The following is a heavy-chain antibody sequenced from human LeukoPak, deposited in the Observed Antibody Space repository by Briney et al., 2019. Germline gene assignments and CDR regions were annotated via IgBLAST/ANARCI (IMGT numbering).Heavy chain of an antibody. J-gene: IGHJ6*03. D-gene: IGHD4-11*01. CDR3: ARGRVSSSTWYSTYYYFFYMDF. CDR1: DDSITMYY. Sequence: SETLSLTCTVSDDSITMYYWTWIRQPPGKGLEWIGYVDHSGSTKFNPSLNGRVSISRDTSNNFFSLRLRSVTAADTAVYFCARGRVSSSTWYSTYYYFFYMDFWGKGTTVTVSS. CDR2: VDHSGST. V-gene: IGHV4-59*01.